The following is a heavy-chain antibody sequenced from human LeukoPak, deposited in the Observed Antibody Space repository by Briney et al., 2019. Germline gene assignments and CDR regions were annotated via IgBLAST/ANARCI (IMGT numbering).Heavy chain of an antibody. CDR1: GYTFTSYG. CDR3: ARDLALTIFGVANWFDP. J-gene: IGHJ5*02. CDR2: ISAYNGNT. V-gene: IGHV1-18*01. D-gene: IGHD3-3*01. Sequence: ASVKVSCKASGYTFTSYGISWVRQAPGQGLEWMGWISAYNGNTNYAQKLQGRVTMTTDTSTSTAYMELRSLRSDDTAVYYCARDLALTIFGVANWFDPWGQGTPVTVSS.